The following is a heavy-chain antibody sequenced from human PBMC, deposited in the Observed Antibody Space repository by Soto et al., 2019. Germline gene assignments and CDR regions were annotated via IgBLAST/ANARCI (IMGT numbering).Heavy chain of an antibody. CDR1: GYTFTSYG. D-gene: IGHD3-3*01. Sequence: VKVSCKASGYTFTSYGISWVRQAPGQGLEWMGWISAYNGNTNYAQKLQGRVTMTTDTSTSTAYMELRSLRSDDTAVYYCARAYDFWSGLDYYYGMDVWGQGTTVTASS. J-gene: IGHJ6*02. V-gene: IGHV1-18*01. CDR2: ISAYNGNT. CDR3: ARAYDFWSGLDYYYGMDV.